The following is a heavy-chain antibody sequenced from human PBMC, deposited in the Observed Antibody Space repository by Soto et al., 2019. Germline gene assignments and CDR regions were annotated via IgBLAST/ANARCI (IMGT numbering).Heavy chain of an antibody. Sequence: PSETLRVTCTFSGGYTSIGGYYWSWIRQHPGKGLPWIGYIYYSGSTYYNPSLKSRVSISVDTSKSQFSLKLSSVTAADTAVYYCARASYDSSGYLGHIDYWGQGTLVTVSS. CDR1: GGYTSIGGYY. CDR3: ARASYDSSGYLGHIDY. J-gene: IGHJ4*02. V-gene: IGHV4-31*03. D-gene: IGHD3-22*01. CDR2: IYYSGST.